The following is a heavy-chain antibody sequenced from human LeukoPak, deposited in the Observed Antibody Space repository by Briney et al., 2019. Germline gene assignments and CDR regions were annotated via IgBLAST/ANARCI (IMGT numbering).Heavy chain of an antibody. D-gene: IGHD5-24*01. CDR2: IIPILGIA. CDR1: GGTFSSYA. J-gene: IGHJ6*02. CDR3: ARDLRDGYNSPYYYGMDV. V-gene: IGHV1-69*04. Sequence: ASVKVSCKASGGTFSSYAISWVRQAPGQGLEWRGRIIPILGIANYARKFQGRVTITADKSTSTAYMELSSLRSEDTAVYYCARDLRDGYNSPYYYGMDVWGQGTTVTVSS.